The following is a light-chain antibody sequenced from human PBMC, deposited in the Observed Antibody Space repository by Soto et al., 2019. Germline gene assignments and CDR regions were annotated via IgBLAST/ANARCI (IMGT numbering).Light chain of an antibody. CDR3: QQYGTSLLT. J-gene: IGKJ4*01. Sequence: EIVLTQSPGTLSLSPGARPTLSCRASQLLPTNYVAWYQQRPGQAPRLLIYGASSRATGIPDRFSGRGSGTDFTLIISRLEPEDFAVYFCQQYGTSLLTFGGGTKVEIK. CDR1: QLLPTNY. CDR2: GAS. V-gene: IGKV3-20*01.